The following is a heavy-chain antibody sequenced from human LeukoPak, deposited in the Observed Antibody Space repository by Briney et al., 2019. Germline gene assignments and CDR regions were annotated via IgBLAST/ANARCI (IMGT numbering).Heavy chain of an antibody. CDR2: IHYSGTT. CDR1: GDSISSYY. Sequence: PSETLSLTCTVSGDSISSYYWSWIRQPPVKGLEWIANIHYSGTTNYNPSLKSRVTISIDTSKNQFSLRLSSVTATDTAVYYCVKAAPGPHDAFDIWGQGTMVTVSS. V-gene: IGHV4-59*08. CDR3: VKAAPGPHDAFDI. D-gene: IGHD6-13*01. J-gene: IGHJ3*02.